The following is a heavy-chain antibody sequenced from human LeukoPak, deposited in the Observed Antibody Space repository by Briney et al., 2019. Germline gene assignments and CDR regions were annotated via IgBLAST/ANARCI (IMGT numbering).Heavy chain of an antibody. J-gene: IGHJ4*02. CDR3: AKDSHSSGWYGGGGLDY. Sequence: SGGSLRLSCAVSGLTFSSYWMSWARQAPGKGLEWVANIKQDGSERYYVDSVKGRFTISRDNAKNSLYLQMNSLRAEDTALYYCAKDSHSSGWYGGGGLDYWGQGTLVTVSS. CDR2: IKQDGSER. CDR1: GLTFSSYW. D-gene: IGHD6-19*01. V-gene: IGHV3-7*03.